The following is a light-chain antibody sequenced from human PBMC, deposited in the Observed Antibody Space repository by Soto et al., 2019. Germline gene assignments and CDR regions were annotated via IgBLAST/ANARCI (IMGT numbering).Light chain of an antibody. J-gene: IGKJ1*01. CDR2: DAS. V-gene: IGKV1-5*01. CDR1: QRVDRW. CDR3: QQYETFSGT. Sequence: DIQMTQSPATLSASVGDRVTITCRASQRVDRWLAWYQQKPGQAPKLLISDASTLESGVPSRFSGSGSGTKFTLTIASLQPDDFATYYCQQYETFSGTFGPGTKVDIK.